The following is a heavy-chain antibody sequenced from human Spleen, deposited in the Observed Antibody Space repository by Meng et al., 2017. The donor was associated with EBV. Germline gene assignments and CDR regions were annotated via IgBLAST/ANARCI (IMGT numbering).Heavy chain of an antibody. J-gene: IGHJ4*02. D-gene: IGHD3-22*01. CDR2: MNPNSGNT. Sequence: GQLVQSGAEVQKPGASVKVTFKASGYTFTSYDINWVPQATGQGLEWMGWMNPNSGNTVNAQKFQGRVTMTRDTSTNTVYMELSSLRSEDTAVYYCARDLASSGYGGYFDYWGQGTLVTVSS. V-gene: IGHV1-8*01. CDR1: GYTFTSYD. CDR3: ARDLASSGYGGYFDY.